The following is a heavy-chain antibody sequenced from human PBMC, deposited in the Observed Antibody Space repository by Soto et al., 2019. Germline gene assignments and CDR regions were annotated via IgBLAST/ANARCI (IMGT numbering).Heavy chain of an antibody. J-gene: IGHJ5*02. D-gene: IGHD3-22*01. CDR3: ATMSSENYYDPVFS. CDR1: GFTFSDYY. V-gene: IGHV3-11*01. CDR2: ISSSGNTI. Sequence: QVQLVESGGGVVKTSGSLRLACAASGFTFSDYYMSWVRQAPGKGLEWVSYISSSGNTIYYADSVKGRFNISRDNAKNSVYLQMNSLRAADTALYFCATMSSENYYDPVFSWGQGTLVTVSS.